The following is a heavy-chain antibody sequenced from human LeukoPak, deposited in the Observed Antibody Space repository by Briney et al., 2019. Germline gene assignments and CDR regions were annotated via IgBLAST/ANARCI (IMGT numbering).Heavy chain of an antibody. CDR1: GYTLNELS. Sequence: ASVKVSCKASGYTLNELSIHWVRQAPGRGLEWMGGFDPEDGETIYAQKFRGRLTMTEDTSTDTAYMELSSLRSDDTAVYYCTTDLDYWGQGSLVTVSS. CDR2: FDPEDGET. CDR3: TTDLDY. V-gene: IGHV1-24*01. J-gene: IGHJ4*02.